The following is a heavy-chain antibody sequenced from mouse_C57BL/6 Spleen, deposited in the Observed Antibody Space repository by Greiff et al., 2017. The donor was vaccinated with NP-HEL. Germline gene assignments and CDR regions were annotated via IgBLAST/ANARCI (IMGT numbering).Heavy chain of an antibody. Sequence: EVQLVESGGGLVKPGGSLKLSCAASGFTFSSYAMSWVRQTPEKRLEWVATISDGGSYTYYPDNVKGRFTISRDNAKNNLYLQMSHLKSEDTAMYYCARDRGYSNWFAYWGQGTLVTVSA. D-gene: IGHD2-5*01. CDR3: ARDRGYSNWFAY. CDR1: GFTFSSYA. J-gene: IGHJ3*01. CDR2: ISDGGSYT. V-gene: IGHV5-4*01.